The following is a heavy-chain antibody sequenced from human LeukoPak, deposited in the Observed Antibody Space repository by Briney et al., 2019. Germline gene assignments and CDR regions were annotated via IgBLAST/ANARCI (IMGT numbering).Heavy chain of an antibody. V-gene: IGHV3-23*01. Sequence: PGGSLRLSCAASGFTFSSYAMSWVRQAPGKGLEWVSAISGSGGSTYYADSVKGRFTISRDNSKNTLYLQMNSLRAEDTAVYYCAKCPSIVVVPAATPFDYWGQGTLVTVSS. CDR3: AKCPSIVVVPAATPFDY. D-gene: IGHD2-2*02. CDR1: GFTFSSYA. J-gene: IGHJ4*02. CDR2: ISGSGGST.